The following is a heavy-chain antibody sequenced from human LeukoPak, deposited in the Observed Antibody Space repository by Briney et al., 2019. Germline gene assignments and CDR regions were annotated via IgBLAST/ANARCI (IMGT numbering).Heavy chain of an antibody. D-gene: IGHD6-13*01. CDR3: AKDRYSSSWSYYFDY. V-gene: IGHV3-23*01. CDR2: ISGSGGST. CDR1: GFTFSSYA. Sequence: GGSLRLSCAASGFTFSSYAMSWVRQAPGKGLEWVSAISGSGGSTYYADSVKGRFTISRDNSKNTLYLQMNSLRAEDTAVYYCAKDRYSSSWSYYFDYWGQGTLVTVSS. J-gene: IGHJ4*02.